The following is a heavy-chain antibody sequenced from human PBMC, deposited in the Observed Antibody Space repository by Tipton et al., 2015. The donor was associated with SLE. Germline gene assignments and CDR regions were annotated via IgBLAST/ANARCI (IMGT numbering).Heavy chain of an antibody. V-gene: IGHV4-31*03. CDR2: IYYSGST. Sequence: TLSLTCTVSGGSISSGGYYWSWIRQHPGKGLEWIGYIYYSGSTYYNPSLKSRVTISVDTSKNQFSLKLSSVTAADTAVYYCARDHGGNSCFDYWGQGTLVTVSS. D-gene: IGHD4-23*01. CDR3: ARDHGGNSCFDY. J-gene: IGHJ4*02. CDR1: GGSISSGGYY.